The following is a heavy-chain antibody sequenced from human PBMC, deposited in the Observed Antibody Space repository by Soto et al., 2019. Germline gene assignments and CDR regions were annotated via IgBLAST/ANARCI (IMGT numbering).Heavy chain of an antibody. CDR1: GFTFSSYA. CDR3: AKKVVATPGTPFWDS. Sequence: EVQLLESGGGLVQPGGSLRLSCAASGFTFSSYAMHWVRQAPGKGLEWVSAISAGGGSTYYADSVKGRFTISRDNSQNTLYLQMNSLRAEDTAVYYCAKKVVATPGTPFWDSWGQGTLVTVSS. CDR2: ISAGGGST. V-gene: IGHV3-23*01. D-gene: IGHD6-13*01. J-gene: IGHJ4*02.